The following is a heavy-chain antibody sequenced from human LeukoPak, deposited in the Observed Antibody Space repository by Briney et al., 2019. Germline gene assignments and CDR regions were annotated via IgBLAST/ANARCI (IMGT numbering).Heavy chain of an antibody. D-gene: IGHD4-11*01. CDR3: ATSAGDYRVGHCYYMGV. CDR1: GYTFTGYY. Sequence: ASVKVSCKASGYTFTGYYFHWVRQAPGQGLEWMGWINPNTAGTNYAQKFLGGVTLTWDTSISTAYMELNRLTSDDTAVYYCATSAGDYRVGHCYYMGVWGKGTSVTVSS. J-gene: IGHJ6*03. CDR2: INPNTAGT. V-gene: IGHV1-2*02.